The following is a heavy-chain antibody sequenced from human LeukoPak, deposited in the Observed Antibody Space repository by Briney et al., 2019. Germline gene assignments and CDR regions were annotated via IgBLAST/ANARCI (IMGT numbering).Heavy chain of an antibody. CDR2: TSGSGGST. J-gene: IGHJ4*02. Sequence: GGSLRLSCAASGFTFSSYAMSWVRQAPGKGLEWVSATSGSGGSTYYADSVKGRFTISRDNSKNTLYLQMNSLRAEDTAVYYCAKDSGYCSGGSCYKNYWGRGTLVTVSS. CDR1: GFTFSSYA. V-gene: IGHV3-23*01. CDR3: AKDSGYCSGGSCYKNY. D-gene: IGHD2-15*01.